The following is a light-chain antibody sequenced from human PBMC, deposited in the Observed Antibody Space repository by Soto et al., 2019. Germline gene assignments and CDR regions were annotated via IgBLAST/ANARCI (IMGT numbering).Light chain of an antibody. CDR2: TNN. CDR1: SSNIGSNY. Sequence: QSVLTQPPSASGTPGQRVTISCSGSSSNIGSNYVYWYQQLPGTAPKLLIYTNNQRPSGVPDRFSGSKSGTSASLAISGLRSEDEADYYWAAWDDTLSGPYVVFGGGTKVTVL. CDR3: AAWDDTLSGPYVV. V-gene: IGLV1-47*01. J-gene: IGLJ2*01.